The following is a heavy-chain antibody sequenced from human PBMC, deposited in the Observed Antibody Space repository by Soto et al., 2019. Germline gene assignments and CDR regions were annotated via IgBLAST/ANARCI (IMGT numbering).Heavy chain of an antibody. D-gene: IGHD6-13*01. CDR2: INHSGST. J-gene: IGHJ6*02. V-gene: IGHV4-34*01. CDR1: GGPFNGYY. Sequence: SETLSHSFAVCGGPFNGYYWTWIRQPPGKGLEWIGEINHSGSTNYNPSLKSRVTISVDKSKNQFSLKLSSVTAADTAVYYCARDTAAGLRNYGMDVWGQGTTVT. CDR3: ARDTAAGLRNYGMDV.